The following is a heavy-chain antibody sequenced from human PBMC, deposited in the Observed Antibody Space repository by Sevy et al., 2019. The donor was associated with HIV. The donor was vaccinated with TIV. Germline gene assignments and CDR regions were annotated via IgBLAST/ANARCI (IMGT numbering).Heavy chain of an antibody. CDR2: IKQDGSEK. V-gene: IGHV3-7*01. D-gene: IGHD3-16*02. CDR1: GFTFSNYW. CDR3: VREGYYDYIWGSYRYFNDY. Sequence: GESLKISCAASGFTFSNYWMTWVRQAPGKGLEWVAHIKQDGSEKHYVDSVKGRFTIFRDNSKNSVYLQMNSLRAEDTAVYFCVREGYYDYIWGSYRYFNDYWGQGTLVTVSS. J-gene: IGHJ4*02.